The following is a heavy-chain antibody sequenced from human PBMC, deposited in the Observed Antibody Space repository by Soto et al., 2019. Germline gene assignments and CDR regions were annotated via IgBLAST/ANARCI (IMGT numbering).Heavy chain of an antibody. Sequence: GSLRLSCAASGFTFSAYDMHWVRQTTGKGLEWVSAIGAADDPYYLGSVKGRFTISRENAKNSLYLQMNSLRAEDTAVYYCARAYSGRLPRRADYYFAMDVWGQGTTVTVSS. J-gene: IGHJ6*02. D-gene: IGHD2-15*01. V-gene: IGHV3-13*05. CDR2: IGAADDP. CDR3: ARAYSGRLPRRADYYFAMDV. CDR1: GFTFSAYD.